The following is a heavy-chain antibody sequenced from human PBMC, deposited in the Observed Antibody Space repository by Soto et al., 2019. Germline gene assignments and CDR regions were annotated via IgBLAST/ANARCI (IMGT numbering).Heavy chain of an antibody. Sequence: GSLKISCKASGYSFTTSWIGWVRQMPGKGLEWMGIIFPSDSDTRYSPSFQGQVTISVDKSISTAYLQWRSLKASDTAMYYCARRPGSWFDPWGQGTLVIVS. CDR2: IFPSDSDT. D-gene: IGHD3-10*01. J-gene: IGHJ5*02. V-gene: IGHV5-51*01. CDR1: GYSFTTSW. CDR3: ARRPGSWFDP.